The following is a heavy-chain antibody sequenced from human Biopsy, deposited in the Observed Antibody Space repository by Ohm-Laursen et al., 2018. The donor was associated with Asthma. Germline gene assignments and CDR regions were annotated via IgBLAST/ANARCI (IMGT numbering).Heavy chain of an antibody. Sequence: SSVNVSCKASGDSFSNYAISWVRQAPGQGLEWMGGLIPGLGTPDHAQMFEGRVTITADESTSTAYMELSSLSSEDTALYYCARGPEYVRSSGALDYWGQGTLVTVSS. D-gene: IGHD2-2*01. CDR3: ARGPEYVRSSGALDY. CDR2: LIPGLGTP. V-gene: IGHV1-69*01. CDR1: GDSFSNYA. J-gene: IGHJ4*02.